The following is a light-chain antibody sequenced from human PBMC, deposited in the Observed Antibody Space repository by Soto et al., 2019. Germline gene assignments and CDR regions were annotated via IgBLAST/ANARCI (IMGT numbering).Light chain of an antibody. J-gene: IGKJ3*01. V-gene: IGKV1-39*01. CDR3: QQREA. CDR1: QAIHSY. CDR2: ATS. Sequence: DIHMTQSPSSLSASVGDRVTITCRASQAIHSYLNWYQQKPGKAPNLLIFATSTLQSGVPSRFSGSGSGTDFTLTISSLQPEDFATYYCQQREAFGPGTKVDIK.